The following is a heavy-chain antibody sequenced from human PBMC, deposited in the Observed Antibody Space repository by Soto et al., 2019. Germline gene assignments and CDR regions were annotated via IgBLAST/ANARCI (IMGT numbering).Heavy chain of an antibody. V-gene: IGHV4-34*01. Sequence: PSETLSLTCAVYGGSFSGYYWTWIRQPPGTGLEWIGDVDYSGSTNYNPSLKSRVTISVDTSKNQFSLKLTSVTAADTAVYYCARVTGGQLPDYWGQGTLVTVSS. CDR3: ARVTGGQLPDY. CDR2: VDYSGST. D-gene: IGHD2-2*01. CDR1: GGSFSGYY. J-gene: IGHJ4*02.